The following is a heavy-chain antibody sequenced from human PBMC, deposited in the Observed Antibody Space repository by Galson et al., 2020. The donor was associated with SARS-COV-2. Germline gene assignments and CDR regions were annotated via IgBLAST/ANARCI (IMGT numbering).Heavy chain of an antibody. V-gene: IGHV1-24*01. CDR1: VYTLTELS. D-gene: IGHD3-16*01. CDR3: RTRRGGRGALDI. J-gene: IGHJ3*02. CDR2: FDPEDSET. Sequence: SVKVSCKVSVYTLTELSMHWVRQAPGKGLEWTGGFDPEDSETIYAQKLHGRVTMTEDTSTDTAYMELSSLGSEDTAVYYCRTRRGGRGALDIWGQGTMVTVSS.